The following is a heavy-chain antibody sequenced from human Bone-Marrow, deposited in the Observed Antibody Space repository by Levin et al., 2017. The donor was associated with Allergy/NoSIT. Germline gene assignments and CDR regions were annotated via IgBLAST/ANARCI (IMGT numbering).Heavy chain of an antibody. CDR3: AKDWDYYGSGSYSWVGFDY. J-gene: IGHJ4*02. CDR1: GFTFSSYA. D-gene: IGHD3-10*01. CDR2: ISGSGGST. Sequence: GESLKISCAASGFTFSSYAMSWVRQAPGKGLEWVSAISGSGGSTYYADSVKGRFTISRDTSKNTLYLQMNSLRAEDTAVYYCAKDWDYYGSGSYSWVGFDYWGQGTLVTVSS. V-gene: IGHV3-23*01.